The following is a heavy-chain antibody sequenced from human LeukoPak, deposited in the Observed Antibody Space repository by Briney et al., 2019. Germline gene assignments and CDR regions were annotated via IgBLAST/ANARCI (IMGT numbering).Heavy chain of an antibody. CDR2: IIPIFGTA. V-gene: IGHV1-69*13. Sequence: SVNVSCKASGGTFSIYAISWVRQAPGQGLEWMGGIIPIFGTANYAQKFQGRVTITADESTSTAYMELSSLRSEDTAVYYCAREKYYYYGSGSFSYFDYWGQGTLVTVSS. CDR3: AREKYYYYGSGSFSYFDY. D-gene: IGHD3-10*01. CDR1: GGTFSIYA. J-gene: IGHJ4*02.